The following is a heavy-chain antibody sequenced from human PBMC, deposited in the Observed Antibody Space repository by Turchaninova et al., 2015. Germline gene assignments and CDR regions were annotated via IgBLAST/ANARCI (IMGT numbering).Heavy chain of an antibody. CDR3: ARSPMGYVRYFDY. Sequence: QIPLEQSASDGTKPGASGRVSCRAAVYTFPATAIPWVRQAPGKGREWMGCISPFNGKTTYADNLQGRVSLTTDSSTSIATVYMELRGLRPDDTAVYYCARSPMGYVRYFDYWGQGTLVSVSS. CDR1: VYTFPATA. CDR2: ISPFNGKT. V-gene: IGHV1-18*04. D-gene: IGHD3-16*01. J-gene: IGHJ4*02.